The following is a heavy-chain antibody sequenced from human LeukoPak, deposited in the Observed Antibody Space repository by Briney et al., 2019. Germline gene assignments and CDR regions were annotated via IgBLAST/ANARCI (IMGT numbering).Heavy chain of an antibody. Sequence: HPGGSLRLSCAASGFTFSSYWMHWVRQAPGKGLVWVSRINSDGSSTSYADSVRGRFTISRDNAKNTLYLQMNSLRAEDTAVYYCARRSRTGTNFGFDYWGQGTLVTVSS. CDR1: GFTFSSYW. V-gene: IGHV3-74*01. CDR2: INSDGSST. D-gene: IGHD1-7*01. CDR3: ARRSRTGTNFGFDY. J-gene: IGHJ4*02.